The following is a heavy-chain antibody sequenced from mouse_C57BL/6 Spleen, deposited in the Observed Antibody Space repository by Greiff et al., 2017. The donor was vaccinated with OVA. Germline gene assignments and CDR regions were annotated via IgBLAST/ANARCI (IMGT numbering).Heavy chain of an antibody. CDR2: LDPSDSYN. D-gene: IGHD2-1*01. V-gene: IGHV1-50*01. CDR3: ARSYVNYYAMDY. J-gene: IGHJ4*01. Sequence: QVQLQQPGAELVKPGASVKLSCKASGYTFTSYWMQWVKQRPGQGLEWIGELDPSDSYNNYNQKFKGKATLTVAHSSRTAYLLLLSLTSEDSAVYYCARSYVNYYAMDYWGQGTSVTVSS. CDR1: GYTFTSYW.